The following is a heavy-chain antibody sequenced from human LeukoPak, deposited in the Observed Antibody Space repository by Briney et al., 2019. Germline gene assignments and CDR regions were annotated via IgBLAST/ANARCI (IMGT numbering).Heavy chain of an antibody. Sequence: GASVKVSCKASGGTFSSYAISWVRQAPGQGLEWMGRIIPILGIANYAQKFQGRVTITADKSTSTAYMELSSLRSEDTAVYYCATLWTVIAAAPDYWGQGTLVTVSS. CDR1: GGTFSSYA. D-gene: IGHD6-13*01. CDR2: IIPILGIA. V-gene: IGHV1-69*04. J-gene: IGHJ4*02. CDR3: ATLWTVIAAAPDY.